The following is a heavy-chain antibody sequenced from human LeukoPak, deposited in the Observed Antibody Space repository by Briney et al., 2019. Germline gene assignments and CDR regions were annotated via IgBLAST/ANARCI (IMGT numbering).Heavy chain of an antibody. CDR1: GGTFSSYA. CDR3: ARWGRSSLHPAYYYYYMDV. V-gene: IGHV1-69*05. J-gene: IGHJ6*03. D-gene: IGHD6-19*01. Sequence: GSSVKVSCKASGGTFSSYAISWVRQAPGQGLEWMGGIIPIFGTANYAQKIQGRVTITTDESTSTAYMELSSLRSEDTAVYYCARWGRSSLHPAYYYYYMDVWGKGTTVTVSS. CDR2: IIPIFGTA.